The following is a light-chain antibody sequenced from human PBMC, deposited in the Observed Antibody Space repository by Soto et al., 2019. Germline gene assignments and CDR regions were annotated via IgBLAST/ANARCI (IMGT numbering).Light chain of an antibody. CDR3: QQYHSYPVT. CDR1: QGINNF. J-gene: IGKJ4*01. V-gene: IGKV1-16*02. Sequence: DIQMTQSPSSLSASVGDTVTITCRASQGINNFLAWFQQKPGKAPKSLIYGASSLQSGVPSKVSGSGSDTGFTLTISSLQPEDSATYFCQQYHSYPVTFGGGTKVEIK. CDR2: GAS.